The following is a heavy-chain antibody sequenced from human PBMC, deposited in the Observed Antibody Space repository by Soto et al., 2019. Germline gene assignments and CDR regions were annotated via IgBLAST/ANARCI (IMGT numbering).Heavy chain of an antibody. CDR2: INHSGST. V-gene: IGHV4-34*01. J-gene: IGHJ3*02. Sequence: QVQLQQWGAGLLKPSETLSLTCAVYGGSFSGYYWSWIRQPPGKGLEWIGEINHSGSTNYNPSLKSRVTISVDTSKNQFSLKLGSVTAADTAVYYCARSPRRRYYYDSSGYPGAFDIWGQGTMVTVSS. D-gene: IGHD3-22*01. CDR1: GGSFSGYY. CDR3: ARSPRRRYYYDSSGYPGAFDI.